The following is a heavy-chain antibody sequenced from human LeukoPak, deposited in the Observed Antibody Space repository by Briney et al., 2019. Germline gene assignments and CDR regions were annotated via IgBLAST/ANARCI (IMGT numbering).Heavy chain of an antibody. CDR3: ARGRIAARLPRRYFDY. J-gene: IGHJ4*02. CDR2: IHTSGST. D-gene: IGHD6-6*01. CDR1: GDGISDIY. V-gene: IGHV4-4*09. Sequence: PSETLSLTCAVSGDGISDIYWSWIRQPPGKGLEWIGFIHTSGSTYYIPSLKSRVTMSVDTSKNQFSLKLSSVTAADTAVYYCARGRIAARLPRRYFDYWGQGTLVTVSS.